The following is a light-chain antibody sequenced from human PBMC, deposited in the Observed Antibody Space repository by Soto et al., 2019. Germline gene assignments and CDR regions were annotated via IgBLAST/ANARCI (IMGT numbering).Light chain of an antibody. V-gene: IGKV4-1*01. J-gene: IGKJ1*01. CDR3: QQYYSIPWT. CDR1: QIVLYSSNNKNY. CDR2: WAS. Sequence: DIVMTQSPDSLAVSLGERATINCKSSQIVLYSSNNKNYLAWYQQKPGQPPKLLIYWASTRESGVPDRFSGSGSGTDFTLSISSLQAEDVAVYYCQQYYSIPWTFGQGTKVDIK.